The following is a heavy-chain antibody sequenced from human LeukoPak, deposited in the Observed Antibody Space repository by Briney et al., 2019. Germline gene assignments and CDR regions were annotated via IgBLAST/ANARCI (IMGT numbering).Heavy chain of an antibody. V-gene: IGHV4-38-2*01. CDR3: ARVDYRGNFHNDAFDI. CDR1: GYSLSSGYY. D-gene: IGHD4-23*01. Sequence: PSETLSLTCAVSGYSLSSGYYWGWIRQPPGKGMDWIGSIYHSGSTYYNPSLKTRVTISVDPSKNHFSLKLSSVTAADTAVYYCARVDYRGNFHNDAFDIWGQGTMVTVSS. J-gene: IGHJ3*02. CDR2: IYHSGST.